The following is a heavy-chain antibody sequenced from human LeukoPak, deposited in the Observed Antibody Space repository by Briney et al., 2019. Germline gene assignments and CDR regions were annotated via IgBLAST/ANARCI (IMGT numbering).Heavy chain of an antibody. CDR2: IIPIFGTA. Sequence: GASVKVSCKASGGTFSSYAISWVRQAPGQGLEWMGGIIPIFGTANYAQKFQGRVTITADESTSTAYMELSSLRSENTAVYYCARGISGSYPWFDPWGQGTLVTVSS. D-gene: IGHD1-26*01. CDR1: GGTFSSYA. CDR3: ARGISGSYPWFDP. V-gene: IGHV1-69*13. J-gene: IGHJ5*02.